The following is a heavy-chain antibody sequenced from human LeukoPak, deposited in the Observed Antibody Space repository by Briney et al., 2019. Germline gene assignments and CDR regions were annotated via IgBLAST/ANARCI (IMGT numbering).Heavy chain of an antibody. D-gene: IGHD3-10*02. CDR1: GFTFSSYE. Sequence: GGSLRLSCAASGFTFSSYEMNWVRQAPGKGLEWVSYISSSGSTIYYADSVKGRFTISRDNAKNSLYLQMNSLRAEDTAGYYCAELGITMIGGVWGKGTTVTSSS. CDR3: AELGITMIGGV. J-gene: IGHJ6*04. V-gene: IGHV3-48*03. CDR2: ISSSGSTI.